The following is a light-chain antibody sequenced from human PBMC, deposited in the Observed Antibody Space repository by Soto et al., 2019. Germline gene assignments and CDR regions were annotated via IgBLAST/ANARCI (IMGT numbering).Light chain of an antibody. CDR1: SGSIASNF. V-gene: IGLV6-57*04. Sequence: NFMLTQPHSVSESPGTTVTISCTRSSGSIASNFVQWYQQRPGSAPTTVIYEDNQRPSGVPDRFSGSIDSSSNSASLTISGLKTEDEADYYCQSYDSTSCVFGGGTNVTVL. J-gene: IGLJ3*02. CDR2: EDN. CDR3: QSYDSTSCV.